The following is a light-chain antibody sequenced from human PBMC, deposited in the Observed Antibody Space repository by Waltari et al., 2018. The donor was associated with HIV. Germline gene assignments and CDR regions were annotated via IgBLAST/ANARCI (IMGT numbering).Light chain of an antibody. CDR3: SAWDDSLNGYV. CDR2: GNN. CDR1: SSNIGSNT. V-gene: IGLV1-44*01. J-gene: IGLJ1*01. Sequence: QSVLTQPPSASGTPGQRVTLSCSRSSSNIGSNTVNWYQQLPGTAPKLLIYGNNQRPSGVPDRFSGSKSGTSASLAISGLQSEDEADYYCSAWDDSLNGYVFGTGTKVTVL.